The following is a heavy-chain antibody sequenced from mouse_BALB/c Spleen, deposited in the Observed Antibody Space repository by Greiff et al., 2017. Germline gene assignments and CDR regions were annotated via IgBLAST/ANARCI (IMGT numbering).Heavy chain of an antibody. V-gene: IGHV1-80*01. CDR2: IYPGDGDT. J-gene: IGHJ2*01. Sequence: VQLQQSGAELVRPGSSVKISCKASGYAFSSYWMNWVKQRPGQGLEWIGQIYPGDGDTNYNGKFKGKATLTADKSSSTAYMQLSSLTSEDSAVYFCARGALRLRGFDYWGQGTTLTVSS. D-gene: IGHD1-2*01. CDR1: GYAFSSYW. CDR3: ARGALRLRGFDY.